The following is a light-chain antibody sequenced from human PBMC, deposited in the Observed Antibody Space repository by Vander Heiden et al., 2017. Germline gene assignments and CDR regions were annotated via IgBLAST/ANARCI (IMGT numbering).Light chain of an antibody. CDR2: KAS. Sequence: DIQMTQSPSTLSASVGDKVTITCRASQSISSWLAWYKQKPGKAPKLLIYKASSLESGVPSRFSGSGSGTEFTLTISSLQPDDFATYYCQQYNSYPTFAYEAKVGI. CDR3: QQYNSYPT. V-gene: IGKV1-5*03. J-gene: IGKJ1*01. CDR1: QSISSW.